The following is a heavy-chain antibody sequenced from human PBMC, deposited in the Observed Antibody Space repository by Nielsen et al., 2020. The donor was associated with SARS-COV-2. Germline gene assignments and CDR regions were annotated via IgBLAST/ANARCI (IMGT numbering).Heavy chain of an antibody. V-gene: IGHV3-30*18. J-gene: IGHJ6*02. CDR2: ISYDGSNK. D-gene: IGHD2-2*01. CDR3: AKVGWYQLAGMDV. Sequence: GESLKISCAASGFTFSSYGMHWVRQAPGKGLEWVAVISYDGSNKYYADSVKGRFTISRDNSKNTLYLQMNSLRAEDTAVYYCAKVGWYQLAGMDVWGQGTTVTVSS. CDR1: GFTFSSYG.